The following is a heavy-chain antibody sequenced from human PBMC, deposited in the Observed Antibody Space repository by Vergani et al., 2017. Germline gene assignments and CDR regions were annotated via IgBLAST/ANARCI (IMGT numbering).Heavy chain of an antibody. Sequence: EVQLVESGGGLVQPGGSLRLSCAASGFTFSSYWMSWVRQAPGTGLERVANIKQDGSDKYYVDSVKGRCTISRDNDKNSLYLQINSLSAEDPAVYYCARDLSGTTRFDYWGQGTLVTVSS. V-gene: IGHV3-7*03. CDR1: GFTFSSYW. J-gene: IGHJ4*02. D-gene: IGHD1-7*01. CDR3: ARDLSGTTRFDY. CDR2: IKQDGSDK.